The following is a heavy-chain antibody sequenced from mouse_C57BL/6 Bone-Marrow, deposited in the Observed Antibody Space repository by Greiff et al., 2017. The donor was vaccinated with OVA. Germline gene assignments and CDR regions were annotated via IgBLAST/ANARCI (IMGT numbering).Heavy chain of an antibody. V-gene: IGHV5-6*01. CDR2: ISSGGSYT. CDR3: ARHYYGSSYY. J-gene: IGHJ2*01. D-gene: IGHD1-1*01. Sequence: DVHLVESGGDLVKPGGSLKLSCAASGFTFSSYGMSWVRQTPDKRLEWVATISSGGSYTYYPDSVKGRFTIARDNAKNNLYLQMSSLKSEDTAMYYCARHYYGSSYYWGQGTTLTVSS. CDR1: GFTFSSYG.